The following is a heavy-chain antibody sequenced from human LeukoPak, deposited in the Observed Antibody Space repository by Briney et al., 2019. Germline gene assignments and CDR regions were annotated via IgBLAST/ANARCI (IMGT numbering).Heavy chain of an antibody. CDR2: IFSKDEK. CDR3: APLYYNHYYGDYEPFDY. CDR1: GFSLSNGRVG. Sequence: SGPVLVKRTETLTLTCTVAGFSLSNGRVGVSWIRHPPGKALEWLAHIFSKDEKSYSPSLKSRLTIYKDTSTSHVVLSMTNLDPADTATYSCAPLYYNHYYGDYEPFDYWGQGTLVIVSS. J-gene: IGHJ4*02. V-gene: IGHV2-26*01. D-gene: IGHD4-17*01.